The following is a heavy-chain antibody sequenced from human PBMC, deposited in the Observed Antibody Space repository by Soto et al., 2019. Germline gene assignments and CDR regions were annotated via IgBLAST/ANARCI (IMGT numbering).Heavy chain of an antibody. CDR1: GYTFNNYG. Sequence: QVQLVQSGAEVKKPGASVKVSCKASGYTFNNYGFSWLRQAPGQGLELMGWISTYSDDTNYAQKFQGRVTMTTDTSTKTAYMELRSLRSDDTAMYYCARRVIELRLSDYWGQGTLVTVSS. CDR3: ARRVIELRLSDY. D-gene: IGHD2-21*01. CDR2: ISTYSDDT. J-gene: IGHJ4*02. V-gene: IGHV1-18*01.